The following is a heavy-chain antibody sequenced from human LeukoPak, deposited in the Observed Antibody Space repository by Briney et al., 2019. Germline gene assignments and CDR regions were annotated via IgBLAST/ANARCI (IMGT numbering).Heavy chain of an antibody. CDR1: GFTFSDSA. CDR2: ISFNGANT. J-gene: IGHJ3*01. CDR3: ARDIEIST. D-gene: IGHD1-26*01. Sequence: GGSLRLSCAASGFTFSDSAMTWVRQTPGKGLEWVSLISFNGANTYYPDSVKGRFTISRDSSKDTLYLQMNSLRPEDTAIYYCARDIEISTWGLGTMVTVSS. V-gene: IGHV3-23*01.